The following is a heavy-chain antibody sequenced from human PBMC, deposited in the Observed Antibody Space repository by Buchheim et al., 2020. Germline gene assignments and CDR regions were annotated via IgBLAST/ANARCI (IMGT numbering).Heavy chain of an antibody. CDR2: INHSGNT. J-gene: IGHJ6*02. CDR3: ARMADFWSGWIYGTDV. D-gene: IGHD3-3*01. CDR1: GGSFSGYY. V-gene: IGHV4-34*01. Sequence: QVQLQQWGAGLLKPSETLSLTCAVYGGSFSGYYWSWIRQPPGKGLEWIGEINHSGNTNYNPSLKSRVTISVDKSRNQFSLNLNSVTAADTAVYYCARMADFWSGWIYGTDVWGQGTT.